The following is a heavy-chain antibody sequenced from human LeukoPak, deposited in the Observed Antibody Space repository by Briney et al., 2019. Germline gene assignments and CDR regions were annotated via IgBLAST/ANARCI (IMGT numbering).Heavy chain of an antibody. CDR1: GFTFSGYA. J-gene: IGHJ4*02. CDR2: ISYDGINK. D-gene: IGHD7-27*01. Sequence: GGSLRLSCAASGFTFSGYAMHWVRQAPGKGLEWLSVISYDGINKYYADSVKGRFTISRDNSKNTLSLQMNSLRAEDTAVYYCARTPGPLTVPGDYWGQGTLVTVSS. V-gene: IGHV3-30*04. CDR3: ARTPGPLTVPGDY.